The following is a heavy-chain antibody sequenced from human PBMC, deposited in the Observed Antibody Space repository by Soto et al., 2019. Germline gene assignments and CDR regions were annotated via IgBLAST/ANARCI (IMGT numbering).Heavy chain of an antibody. V-gene: IGHV3-33*01. D-gene: IGHD2-15*01. CDR3: ARAMFPRVATAPTWFDP. J-gene: IGHJ5*02. Sequence: GGSLRLSCAASGFTFSSYGMHWVRQAPGKGLEWVAVIWYDGSNKYYADSVKGRFTISRDNSKKTLYLQMNSLRAEDTAVYYCARAMFPRVATAPTWFDPWGQGTLVTVSS. CDR2: IWYDGSNK. CDR1: GFTFSSYG.